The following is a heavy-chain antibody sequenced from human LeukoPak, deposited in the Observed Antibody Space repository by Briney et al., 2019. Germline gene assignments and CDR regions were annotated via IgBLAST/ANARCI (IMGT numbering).Heavy chain of an antibody. CDR2: INHSGST. CDR3: ARGPPHSSGWYYYYYMDV. J-gene: IGHJ6*03. Sequence: PSETLSLTCAVYGGSFSGYYWSWIRQPPGKGLEWIGEINHSGSTNYNPSLKSRVTISVDTSKNQFSLKLSSVTAADTAVYYCARGPPHSSGWYYYYYMDVWRKGTTVTVSS. V-gene: IGHV4-34*01. D-gene: IGHD6-19*01. CDR1: GGSFSGYY.